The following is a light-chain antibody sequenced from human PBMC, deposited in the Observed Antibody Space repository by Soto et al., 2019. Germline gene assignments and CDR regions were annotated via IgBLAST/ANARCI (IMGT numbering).Light chain of an antibody. V-gene: IGKV3-20*01. CDR3: QQYGSSPRT. Sequence: EIVLTQSPGTLSLSPGERVTLSCRASQSVSSSYLAWYQHKPGQAPRPLIYGASSRATGIPDRFSGSGSGTDFTLTISRLEPEDFAVYYCQQYGSSPRTFGQGTKVEI. CDR1: QSVSSSY. J-gene: IGKJ1*01. CDR2: GAS.